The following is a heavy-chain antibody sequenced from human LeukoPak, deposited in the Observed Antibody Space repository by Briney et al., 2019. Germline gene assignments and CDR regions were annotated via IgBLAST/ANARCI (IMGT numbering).Heavy chain of an antibody. Sequence: ASVKVSCKVSGYTLTELSMHWVRQAPGKGLEWMGGFDPEDGETIYAQKFQGRVTMTEDTSTDTAHMELSSLRSEDTAVYYCATDLDDSSGYPFDYWGQGTLVTVSS. J-gene: IGHJ4*02. CDR3: ATDLDDSSGYPFDY. CDR1: GYTLTELS. CDR2: FDPEDGET. V-gene: IGHV1-24*01. D-gene: IGHD3-22*01.